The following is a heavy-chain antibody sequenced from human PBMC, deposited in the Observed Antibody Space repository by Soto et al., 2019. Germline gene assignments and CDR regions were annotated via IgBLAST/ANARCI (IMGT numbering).Heavy chain of an antibody. CDR3: ARGARGRSGGSCYGERCAFDI. CDR2: IIAILGIA. V-gene: IGHV1-69*02. Sequence: QVQLVQSGAEVKKPGPSVKVSCKASGGTFSSYTISWVRQAPGRVLEWMGRIIAILGIANYAQKFQGRVTINADKSTSTAYMELSSLRSEETAVYYCARGARGRSGGSCYGERCAFDIWGQGTMVTVSS. D-gene: IGHD2-15*01. CDR1: GGTFSSYT. J-gene: IGHJ3*02.